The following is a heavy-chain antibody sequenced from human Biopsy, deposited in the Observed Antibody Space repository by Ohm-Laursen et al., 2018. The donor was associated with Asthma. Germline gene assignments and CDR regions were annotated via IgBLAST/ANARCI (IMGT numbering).Heavy chain of an antibody. J-gene: IGHJ3*01. V-gene: IGHV1-3*04. CDR2: VNTGNGDT. D-gene: IGHD3-9*01. CDR3: ARTYYDFLTGQVKDVFGV. Sequence: GYSVKVSCKASGHNFISFAIHWVRQAPGQRLEWMGWVNTGNGDTKYSQKFQGRVTITRDASASTAYMELRSLRSEDTATYYCARTYYDFLTGQVKDVFGVWGQGTMVTVSS. CDR1: GHNFISFA.